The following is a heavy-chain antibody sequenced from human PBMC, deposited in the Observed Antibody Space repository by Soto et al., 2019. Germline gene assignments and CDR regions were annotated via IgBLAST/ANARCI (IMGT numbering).Heavy chain of an antibody. Sequence: QVQLQESGPGLVKPSETLSLTCTVSDGSISSYYWSWIRQPPGKGLEWIGYIYYRGSTNYNPSLKSPVTISVATSKNQFSPKLSSVTAADTAVYYCARVIGGYDYYYNYGMDVWGQGTTVTVSS. D-gene: IGHD5-12*01. CDR3: ARVIGGYDYYYNYGMDV. V-gene: IGHV4-59*01. CDR1: DGSISSYY. CDR2: IYYRGST. J-gene: IGHJ6*02.